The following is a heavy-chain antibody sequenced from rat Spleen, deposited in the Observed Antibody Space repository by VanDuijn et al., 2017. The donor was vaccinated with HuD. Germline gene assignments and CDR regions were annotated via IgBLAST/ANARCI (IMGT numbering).Heavy chain of an antibody. D-gene: IGHD4-3*01. CDR3: AVAGYGY. Sequence: EVQLVESGGGLVQPGRSLKLSCVASGFTFNNYWMYWVRQAAGKGLEWVSSIDTDGSRTYYPDSVRGRFTISRDNAENTAYLQMNSLWSEDTATYYWAVAGYGYWGQGVVVTVSS. CDR1: GFTFNNYW. V-gene: IGHV5-58*01. J-gene: IGHJ2*01. CDR2: IDTDGSRT.